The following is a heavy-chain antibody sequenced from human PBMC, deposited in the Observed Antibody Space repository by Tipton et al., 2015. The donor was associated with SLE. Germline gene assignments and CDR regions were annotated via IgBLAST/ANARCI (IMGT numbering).Heavy chain of an antibody. CDR3: ARSAGYGSNWAHFDY. CDR2: IFNSGSTYGGSS. J-gene: IGHJ4*02. CDR1: GGSFSSGGYY. V-gene: IGHV4-31*03. D-gene: IGHD6-13*01. Sequence: TLSLTCTVSGGSFSSGGYYWSWIRQHPGKGLEWVGYIFNSGSTYGGSSYYNPSLKSRVTISLDTSKNQFSLRLSSVTAADTAVYYCARSAGYGSNWAHFDYWGQGTLVTVSS.